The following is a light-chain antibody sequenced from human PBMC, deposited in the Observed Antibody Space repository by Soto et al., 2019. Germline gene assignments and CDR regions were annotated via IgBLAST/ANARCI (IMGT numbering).Light chain of an antibody. Sequence: EIVMTQSPATPSVSPGEGATLSCRASQSIRRNLAWYQQKPGQAPRLLMYDASTRATGVPARFSGGGSGTEFTLTISSLQSEDFAVYYCQQGNNWPLTVGGGTKVDIK. CDR1: QSIRRN. J-gene: IGKJ4*01. CDR2: DAS. CDR3: QQGNNWPLT. V-gene: IGKV3-15*01.